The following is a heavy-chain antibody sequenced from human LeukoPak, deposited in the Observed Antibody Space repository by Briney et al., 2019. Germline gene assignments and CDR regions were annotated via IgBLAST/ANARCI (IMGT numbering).Heavy chain of an antibody. CDR2: IRSKASGGAI. D-gene: IGHD1-14*01. Sequence: GSLRLSCTASGFNFGNYAMSWVRQAPGKGLEWLGFIRSKASGGAIEYDPSVDGRFTISRDDSKSIAYLQMTSLKTEDTATHFCTREVDGMSAYWGQGTLVTVSS. J-gene: IGHJ4*02. CDR1: GFNFGNYA. V-gene: IGHV3-49*04. CDR3: TREVDGMSAY.